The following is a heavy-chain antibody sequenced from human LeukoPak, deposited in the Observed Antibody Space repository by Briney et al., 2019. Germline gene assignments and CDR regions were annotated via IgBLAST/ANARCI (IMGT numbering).Heavy chain of an antibody. Sequence: GGSLRLSCAASGFTFSSYSMNWVRQAPGKGLEWVSSISSSSSYIYYADSLKGRFTISRDNAKNSLYLQMNSLRAEDTAMYYCAREPPRDSRGYYSYYFDYWGQGTLVTVSS. J-gene: IGHJ4*02. CDR1: GFTFSSYS. CDR3: AREPPRDSRGYYSYYFDY. V-gene: IGHV3-21*01. CDR2: ISSSSSYI. D-gene: IGHD3-22*01.